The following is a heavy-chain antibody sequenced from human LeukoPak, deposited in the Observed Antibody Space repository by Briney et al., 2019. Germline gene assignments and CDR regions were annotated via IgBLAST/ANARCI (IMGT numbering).Heavy chain of an antibody. Sequence: GGSLRLSCAASGFTFSSYAMSWVRQAPGKGLEWVSAISGSGGSTYYADSVKGRFTISRDNSKNTLYLQMNSLRAEDTAVYYCAKQLGYYGSGSLDYWGQGTLVTVSS. V-gene: IGHV3-23*01. CDR2: ISGSGGST. D-gene: IGHD3-10*01. CDR3: AKQLGYYGSGSLDY. CDR1: GFTFSSYA. J-gene: IGHJ4*02.